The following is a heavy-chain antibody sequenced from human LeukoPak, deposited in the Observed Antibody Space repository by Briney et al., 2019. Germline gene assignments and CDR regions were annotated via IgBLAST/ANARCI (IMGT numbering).Heavy chain of an antibody. CDR2: IYSSGST. Sequence: SETLSLTCTVASGSINTYFWTWIRQPAGKGLEWIGRIYSSGSTNYNPSLKSRVTMSVDTSKNQFSLKLTSVTAADTAVYYCARDGGYGDYAAIWFDPWGQGTLVTVSS. J-gene: IGHJ5*02. CDR3: ARDGGYGDYAAIWFDP. V-gene: IGHV4-4*07. D-gene: IGHD4-17*01. CDR1: SGSINTYF.